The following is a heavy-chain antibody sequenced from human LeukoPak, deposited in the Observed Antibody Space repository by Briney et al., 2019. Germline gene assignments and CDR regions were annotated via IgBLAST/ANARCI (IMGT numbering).Heavy chain of an antibody. CDR2: PYYSASS. CDR3: ANVVAAAGSYYFDY. V-gene: IGHV4-39*01. Sequence: PSETLSLTCTVSGGSISSSSYYWGWIRQPPGQGLEWIGSPYYSASSYYNPALKSRVTISVDTSKNQFSLKLISVTAADTAVYYCANVVAAAGSYYFDYWGQGTLVTVSS. D-gene: IGHD6-13*01. J-gene: IGHJ4*02. CDR1: GGSISSSSYY.